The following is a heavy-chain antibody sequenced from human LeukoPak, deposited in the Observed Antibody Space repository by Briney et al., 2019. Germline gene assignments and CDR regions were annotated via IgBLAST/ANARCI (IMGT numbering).Heavy chain of an antibody. D-gene: IGHD3-9*01. J-gene: IGHJ4*02. Sequence: ASVKVSCKASGYTFTSYDINWVRQATGQGLEWMGWMNPNSGNTGYAQKFQGRVTMTRNTSISTAYMELSSLRSEDTAVYYCARDGTTYYDILTGSPGGNWGQGTLVTVSS. V-gene: IGHV1-8*01. CDR1: GYTFTSYD. CDR2: MNPNSGNT. CDR3: ARDGTTYYDILTGSPGGN.